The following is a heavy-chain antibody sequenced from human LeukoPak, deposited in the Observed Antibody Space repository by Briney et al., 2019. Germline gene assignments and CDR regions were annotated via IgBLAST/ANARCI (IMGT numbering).Heavy chain of an antibody. J-gene: IGHJ6*03. V-gene: IGHV1-69*13. CDR2: IIPIFGTA. Sequence: ASVKVSCKASGGTFSSYAISWVRQAPGQGLEWMGGIIPIFGTANYAQKFQGRVTITADESTSTAYMELSSLRSEDTAVYYCAARAVHYYYYMDVWGKGTTVTVSS. CDR1: GGTFSSYA. D-gene: IGHD6-19*01. CDR3: AARAVHYYYYMDV.